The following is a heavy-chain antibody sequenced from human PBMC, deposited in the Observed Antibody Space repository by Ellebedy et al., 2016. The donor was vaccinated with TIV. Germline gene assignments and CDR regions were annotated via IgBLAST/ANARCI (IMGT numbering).Heavy chain of an antibody. CDR1: GFTFSDYY. CDR3: ARDARFIDQQHNWFDP. Sequence: GGSLRLSCAASGFTFSDYYMLWIRQAPGKGLEWVSYIGNSGSTIYYADSVKGRLTISRDNAKNSLSLLMNSLRAEDTAVYYCARDARFIDQQHNWFDPWGQGTLVTVSS. J-gene: IGHJ5*02. V-gene: IGHV3-11*01. CDR2: IGNSGSTI. D-gene: IGHD2-2*01.